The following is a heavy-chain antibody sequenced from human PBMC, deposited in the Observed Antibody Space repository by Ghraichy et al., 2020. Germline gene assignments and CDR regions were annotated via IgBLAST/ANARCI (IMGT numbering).Heavy chain of an antibody. CDR1: GFTFSSYG. J-gene: IGHJ6*02. Sequence: GESLRLSCAASGFTFSSYGMHWVRQAPGKGLEWVAVIWYDGSNKYYADSVKGRFTISRDNSKNTLYLQMNSLRAEDTAVYYCARPIAVAAPTYGMDVWGQGTTVTVSS. V-gene: IGHV3-33*01. CDR2: IWYDGSNK. D-gene: IGHD6-19*01. CDR3: ARPIAVAAPTYGMDV.